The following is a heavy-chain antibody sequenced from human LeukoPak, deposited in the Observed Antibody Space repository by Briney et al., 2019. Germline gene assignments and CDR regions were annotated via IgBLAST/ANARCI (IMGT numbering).Heavy chain of an antibody. CDR1: GDSISNSTYY. V-gene: IGHV4-39*07. D-gene: IGHD2-2*01. Sequence: TSETLSLTCSVSGDSISNSTYYWGWIRQSPEKGLEWIGSIFHSGSTYYNPSLKSRVTISLDTSKNQFSLKLSSVTAADTAVYFCARYCSSSTCPTSPFDYWGQGTLVTVSS. CDR2: IFHSGST. J-gene: IGHJ4*02. CDR3: ARYCSSSTCPTSPFDY.